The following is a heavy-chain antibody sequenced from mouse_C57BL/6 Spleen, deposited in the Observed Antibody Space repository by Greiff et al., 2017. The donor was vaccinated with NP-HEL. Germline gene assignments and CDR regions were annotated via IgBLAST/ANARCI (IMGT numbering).Heavy chain of an antibody. CDR2: ISYDGSN. V-gene: IGHV3-6*01. J-gene: IGHJ2*01. CDR1: GYSITSGYY. D-gene: IGHD1-1*01. Sequence: EVKLMESGPGLVKPSQSLSLTCSVTGYSITSGYYWNWIRQFPGNKLEWMGYISYDGSNNYNPSLKNRISITRDTSKNQFFLKLNSVTTEDTATYYCARGSSYYGYFDYWGQGTTLTVSS. CDR3: ARGSSYYGYFDY.